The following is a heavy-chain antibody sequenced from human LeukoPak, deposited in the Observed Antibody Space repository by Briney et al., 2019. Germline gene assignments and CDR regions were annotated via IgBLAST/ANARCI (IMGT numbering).Heavy chain of an antibody. Sequence: GGSLRLSCAASGFIFSNYAMIWVRQAPGKGLEWVSAISGSGGSTYYADSVKGRFTISRDNSKNTLYLQMNSPRAEDTAVYYCAKAANYYGSGSYHKHYFDYWGQGTLVTVSS. D-gene: IGHD3-10*01. J-gene: IGHJ4*02. CDR1: GFIFSNYA. CDR3: AKAANYYGSGSYHKHYFDY. CDR2: ISGSGGST. V-gene: IGHV3-23*01.